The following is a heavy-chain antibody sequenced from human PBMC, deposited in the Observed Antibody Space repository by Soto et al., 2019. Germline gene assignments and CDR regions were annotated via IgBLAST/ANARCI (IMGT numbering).Heavy chain of an antibody. CDR3: ARGSYIYAA. D-gene: IGHD3-16*01. CDR2: IYSTGGT. CDR1: GVSISDNN. J-gene: IGHJ5*02. Sequence: SETLSLTCTVSGVSISDNNWSWIRQSPGKGLEWIGYIYSTGGTNYNPSLKSRVTMSVDTSKNQFFLKLKSVTAADTALYYCARGSYIYAAWGQGTLVTVSS. V-gene: IGHV4-59*01.